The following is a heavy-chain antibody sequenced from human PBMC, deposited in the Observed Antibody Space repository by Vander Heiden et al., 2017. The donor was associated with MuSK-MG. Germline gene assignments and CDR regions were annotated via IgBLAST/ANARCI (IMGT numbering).Heavy chain of an antibody. CDR2: IWYDGSNK. J-gene: IGHJ6*03. Sequence: QVQLVESGGGVVQPGRSLRLSCAASGFTFSRNVMHWLRQAPGKGLEWVAVIWYDGSNKYYADSVEGRFTISRDNSKNTLYLQMNSLRDEDTAVYYCARTYCSSTSCYRPYYHYYYMDVWGKGTTVTVSS. CDR1: GFTFSRNV. V-gene: IGHV3-33*01. D-gene: IGHD2-2*01. CDR3: ARTYCSSTSCYRPYYHYYYMDV.